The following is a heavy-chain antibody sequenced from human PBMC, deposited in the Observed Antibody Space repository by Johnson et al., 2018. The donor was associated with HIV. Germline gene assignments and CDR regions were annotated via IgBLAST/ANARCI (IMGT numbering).Heavy chain of an antibody. CDR3: ARDPGERQPADLYAFDI. D-gene: IGHD1-1*01. CDR2: ISYDGSDN. V-gene: IGHV3-30*01. Sequence: VQLVESGGGVVQPGRSLRLSCAASGFTFSTYAMHWVRQAPGKGLEWVAVISYDGSDNYYADSVKGRFTISRDSSQNTLYLQMNSLIAEGTAVYYCARDPGERQPADLYAFDIWGQGTMVTVSS. CDR1: GFTFSTYA. J-gene: IGHJ3*02.